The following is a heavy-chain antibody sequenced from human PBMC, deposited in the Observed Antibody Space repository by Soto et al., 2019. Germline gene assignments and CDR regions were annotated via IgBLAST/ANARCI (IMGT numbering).Heavy chain of an antibody. D-gene: IGHD3-10*01. Sequence: GESLKISCKVSGYRFASYWIGWVRQMPGKGLEWMGIIFPSDSQTKYSPSFQGQVTISADMSISTAYLQWTSLKASDTAMYYCARTDYYGSGSSLGWFDPWGQGTLVTVSS. CDR2: IFPSDSQT. J-gene: IGHJ5*02. CDR3: ARTDYYGSGSSLGWFDP. V-gene: IGHV5-51*01. CDR1: GYRFASYW.